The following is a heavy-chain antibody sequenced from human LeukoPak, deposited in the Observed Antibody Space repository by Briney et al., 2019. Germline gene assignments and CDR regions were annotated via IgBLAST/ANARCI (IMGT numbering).Heavy chain of an antibody. CDR1: GGSISSGGYS. J-gene: IGHJ4*02. V-gene: IGHV4-30-2*01. CDR3: ARCKGRGDYPFDY. Sequence: SETLSLTCAVSGGSISSGGYSWSWIRQPPGKGLEWIGYIYHSGSTYYNPSLKSRVTISVDRSKNHFSLKLSSVTAADTAVYYCARCKGRGDYPFDYWGQGTLVTVSS. D-gene: IGHD4-17*01. CDR2: IYHSGST.